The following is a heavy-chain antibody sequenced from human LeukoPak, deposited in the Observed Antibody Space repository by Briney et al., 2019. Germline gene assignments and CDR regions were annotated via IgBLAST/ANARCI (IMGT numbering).Heavy chain of an antibody. CDR3: ARDPAIQAWLSAYYFDY. Sequence: GGSLRLSCAASGFTVSSNYMNWVRQAPGKGLEWVSVISGSGANTYYADSVKGRFTISRDNSKNTLHLQMNSLRAEDTGVYYCARDPAIQAWLSAYYFDYWGQGALVTVSS. CDR2: ISGSGANT. J-gene: IGHJ4*02. V-gene: IGHV3-53*01. CDR1: GFTVSSNY. D-gene: IGHD5-18*01.